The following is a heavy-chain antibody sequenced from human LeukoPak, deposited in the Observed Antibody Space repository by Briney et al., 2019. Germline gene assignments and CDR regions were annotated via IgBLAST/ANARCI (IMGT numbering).Heavy chain of an antibody. J-gene: IGHJ4*02. CDR1: GFTFNNYG. Sequence: GESLRLSCAASGFTFNNYGMSWVRQAPGKGVGWVSGINWNAVWVGYAHSFKGPFTISRHNPKTSLYLQMNSLRAEDTAFYYCARLRNYDSSGYYFEIDYWGQGTLVTVSS. V-gene: IGHV3-20*04. CDR2: INWNAVWV. CDR3: ARLRNYDSSGYYFEIDY. D-gene: IGHD3-22*01.